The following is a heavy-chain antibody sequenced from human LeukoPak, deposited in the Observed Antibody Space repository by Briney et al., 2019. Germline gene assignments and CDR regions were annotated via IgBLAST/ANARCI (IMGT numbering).Heavy chain of an antibody. CDR2: INPNSGGT. D-gene: IGHD7-27*01. CDR1: GYTFTAFY. V-gene: IGHV1-2*02. Sequence: AASVKVSCKASGYTFTAFYMHWVRQAPGQGFEWMGWINPNSGGTNYAQNFQGRVTMTRDTSVSTAYMELSSLKSDDTAMYYCARGDNTHNWGRDYWGQGTLVTVSS. CDR3: ARGDNTHNWGRDY. J-gene: IGHJ4*02.